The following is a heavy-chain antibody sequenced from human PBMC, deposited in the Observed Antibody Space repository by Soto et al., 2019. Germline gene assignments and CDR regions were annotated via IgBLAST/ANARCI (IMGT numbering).Heavy chain of an antibody. J-gene: IGHJ6*02. CDR2: IYYSGST. CDR3: ASEYYDFWSGYPRGDYYYGMDV. D-gene: IGHD3-3*01. V-gene: IGHV4-59*01. Sequence: SETLSLTCTVSGGSISSYYWSWIRQPPGKGLEWIGYIYYSGSTNYNPSLKSRVTISVDTSKNQFSLKLSSVTAADTAVYYCASEYYDFWSGYPRGDYYYGMDVWGQGTTVTVSS. CDR1: GGSISSYY.